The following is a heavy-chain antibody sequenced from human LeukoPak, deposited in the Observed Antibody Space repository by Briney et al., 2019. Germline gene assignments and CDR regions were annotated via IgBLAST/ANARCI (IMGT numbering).Heavy chain of an antibody. V-gene: IGHV3-11*04. CDR1: GFTFSDYY. D-gene: IGHD6-13*01. J-gene: IGHJ3*02. CDR2: ISSSSSSI. CDR3: ARESSSSWYRSDAFDI. Sequence: GGSLRLSCAASGFTFSDYYMSWIRQAPGKGLEWVSYISSSSSSIYYADPVKGRFTISRDNAKNSLYLQMNSLRAEDTAVYYCARESSSSWYRSDAFDIWGQGTMVTVSS.